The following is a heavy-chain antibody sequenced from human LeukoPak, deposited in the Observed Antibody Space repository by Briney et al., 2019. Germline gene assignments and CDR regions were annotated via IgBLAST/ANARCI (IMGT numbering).Heavy chain of an antibody. D-gene: IGHD3-10*01. J-gene: IGHJ4*02. CDR2: IKSKTDGGTT. CDR1: GFTFSDAW. V-gene: IGHV3-15*01. CDR3: TTAAPVWGVLYYFDS. Sequence: GGSLRLSCVASGFTFSDAWMSWVRQAPGKGLEWIGRIKSKTDGGTTDYAAPVKGRFIMSRDDSKNTLYLQVNSLKIEDTAVYYCTTAAPVWGVLYYFDSWGQGTLVTVSS.